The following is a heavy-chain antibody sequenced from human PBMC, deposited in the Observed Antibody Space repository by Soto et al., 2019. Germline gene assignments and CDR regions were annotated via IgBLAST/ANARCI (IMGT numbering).Heavy chain of an antibody. Sequence: GGSLRLFCAASRFTFSSYAMTWVRQAPGKGLEWVSSISFSDGGTYYADSVKGRLTISRDNSKNTLFLQMNSLRVEDTAVYYCVKDDRILGRRYFDLWGRGTLVTVSS. J-gene: IGHJ2*01. CDR1: RFTFSSYA. D-gene: IGHD2-15*01. CDR3: VKDDRILGRRYFDL. V-gene: IGHV3-23*01. CDR2: ISFSDGGT.